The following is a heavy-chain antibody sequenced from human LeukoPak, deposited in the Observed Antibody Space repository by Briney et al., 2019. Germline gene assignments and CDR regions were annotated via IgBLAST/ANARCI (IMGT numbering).Heavy chain of an antibody. J-gene: IGHJ6*03. CDR2: IYTSGST. Sequence: SETLSLTCTVSGGSISSYYWSWIRQPPGKGLEWIGYIYTSGSTNYNPSLKSRVTISVDTSKNQFSLKLSSVTAADTAVYYCERLAVRGVITYYYYMDVWGKGTTVTVSS. CDR1: GGSISSYY. D-gene: IGHD3-10*01. V-gene: IGHV4-4*09. CDR3: ERLAVRGVITYYYYMDV.